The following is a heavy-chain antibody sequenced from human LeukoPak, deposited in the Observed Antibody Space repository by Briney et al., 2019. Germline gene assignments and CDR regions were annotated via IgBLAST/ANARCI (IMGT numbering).Heavy chain of an antibody. CDR3: ARGVWHYDL. V-gene: IGHV3-74*01. CDR2: IKSDGTTT. Sequence: RTGGSLRLSCAASGFAFSSYWMHWVRRAPGKGLVWVSRIKSDGTTTTYADSVRGRFTISRDNAKNTLYLQMNSLRVDDTAVYYCARGVWHYDLWGRGTLVTVSS. CDR1: GFAFSSYW. J-gene: IGHJ2*01.